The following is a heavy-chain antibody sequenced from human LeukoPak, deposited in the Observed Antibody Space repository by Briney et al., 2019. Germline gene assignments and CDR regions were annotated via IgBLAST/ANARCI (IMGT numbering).Heavy chain of an antibody. J-gene: IGHJ4*02. CDR1: GFTFSSYA. CDR3: ARGAYYYDSSGYYVH. V-gene: IGHV3-30-3*01. CDR2: ISYDGSNK. D-gene: IGHD3-22*01. Sequence: PGGSLRLSCAASGFTFSSYAMHWVRQAPGKGLEWVAVISYDGSNKYYADSVKGRFTISRDNSKNTLYLQMNSLGAEDTAVYYCARGAYYYDSSGYYVHWGQGTLVTVSS.